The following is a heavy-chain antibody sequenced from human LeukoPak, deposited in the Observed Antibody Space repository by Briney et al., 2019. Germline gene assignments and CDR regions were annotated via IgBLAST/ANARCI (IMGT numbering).Heavy chain of an antibody. D-gene: IGHD3-16*02. CDR2: ISYDGSNK. CDR3: ATALSLMVHDAFDI. CDR1: GFTFSSYA. V-gene: IGHV3-30-3*01. Sequence: PGRSLRLSCAASGFTFSSYAMHWVRQAPGKGLEWVAVISYDGSNKYYADSVKGRFTISRDNSKNTLYLQMNSLRAEDTAVYYCATALSLMVHDAFDIWGQGTMVTVSS. J-gene: IGHJ3*02.